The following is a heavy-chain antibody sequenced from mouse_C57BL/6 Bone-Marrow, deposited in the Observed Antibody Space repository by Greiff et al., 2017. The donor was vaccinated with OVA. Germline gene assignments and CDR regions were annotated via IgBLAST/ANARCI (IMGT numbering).Heavy chain of an antibody. J-gene: IGHJ2*01. CDR3: ARVLLICDD. V-gene: IGHV1-50*01. CDR1: GYTFTSYW. D-gene: IGHD2-10*01. Sequence: QVQLQQPGAELVKPGASVKLSCKASGYTFTSYWMQWVKQRPGQGLEWIGEIDPSDSYTNYNQKFKGKATLTVDTSSSTAYMQLSSLTSEDSAVYYCARVLLICDDWGQGTTLTVSS. CDR2: IDPSDSYT.